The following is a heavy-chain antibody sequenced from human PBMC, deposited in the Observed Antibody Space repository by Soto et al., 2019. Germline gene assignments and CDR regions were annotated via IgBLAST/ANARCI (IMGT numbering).Heavy chain of an antibody. Sequence: SETLSLTCSFSGDSVTSHYLTWIRQCPEKGLEWIGHIHYTGFTHYNPSLKSRLTISVDTSKNQFTLQLTSVTAADTAVYYCARLLTILSWTKYYYYMDVWGKGTTVTVSS. J-gene: IGHJ6*03. V-gene: IGHV4-59*02. CDR3: ARLLTILSWTKYYYYMDV. CDR1: GDSVTSHY. D-gene: IGHD3-3*01. CDR2: IHYTGFT.